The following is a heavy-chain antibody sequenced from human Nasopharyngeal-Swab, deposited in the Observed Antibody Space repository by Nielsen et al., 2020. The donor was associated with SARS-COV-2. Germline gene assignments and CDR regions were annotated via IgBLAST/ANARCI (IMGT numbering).Heavy chain of an antibody. Sequence: SETLSLTCTVSGGSISSNSYYWGWIRQPPGKGLECIGSIYYSGSTYYNPSLKSRVTISVDTSKNQFSLKLSSVTAADTAVYYCVGSSWYGDYYYYYGMDVWGQGTTVTVSS. CDR1: GGSISSNSYY. D-gene: IGHD6-13*01. J-gene: IGHJ6*02. V-gene: IGHV4-39*07. CDR3: VGSSWYGDYYYYYGMDV. CDR2: IYYSGST.